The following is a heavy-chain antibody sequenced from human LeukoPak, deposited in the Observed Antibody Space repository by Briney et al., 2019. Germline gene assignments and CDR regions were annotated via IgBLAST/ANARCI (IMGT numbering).Heavy chain of an antibody. Sequence: SETLSLTCTVSGGSISSNSYYWGWIRQPPGKGLEWIGSIYYSGSTYYNPSLKSRVTISVDTSKNQFSLKLSSVTAADTAVYYCARQSQLWFGELAYFDYWGQGTLVTVSS. D-gene: IGHD3-10*01. CDR1: GGSISSNSYY. J-gene: IGHJ4*02. CDR3: ARQSQLWFGELAYFDY. V-gene: IGHV4-39*01. CDR2: IYYSGST.